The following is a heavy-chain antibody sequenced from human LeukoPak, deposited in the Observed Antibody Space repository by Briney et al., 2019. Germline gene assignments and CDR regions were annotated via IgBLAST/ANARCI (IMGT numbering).Heavy chain of an antibody. V-gene: IGHV4-4*07. CDR2: IYTSGST. CDR1: GGSISSYY. D-gene: IGHD3-22*01. Sequence: TSETLSLTCTVSGGSISSYYWSWIRQPAGKGLEWIGRIYTSGSTNYNPSLKSRVTMSVDTSKNQFSLKLSSVTAADTAVYYCARDKYFYDSSASIRFDYWGPGTLVTASS. CDR3: ARDKYFYDSSASIRFDY. J-gene: IGHJ4*02.